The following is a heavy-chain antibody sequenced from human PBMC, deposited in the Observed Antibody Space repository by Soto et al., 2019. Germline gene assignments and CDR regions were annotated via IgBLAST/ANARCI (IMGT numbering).Heavy chain of an antibody. J-gene: IGHJ4*02. CDR1: GYPFPAYY. Sequence: ASVKVSCKASGYPFPAYYIHWVRQAPGQGPEWMAWINPDSGATYSAPKFQGRVTVTSDTSISTASLKLSSVTTADTAVYYCSRARDLDSWGQGTLVTVSS. CDR2: INPDSGAT. CDR3: SRARDLDS. V-gene: IGHV1-2*02.